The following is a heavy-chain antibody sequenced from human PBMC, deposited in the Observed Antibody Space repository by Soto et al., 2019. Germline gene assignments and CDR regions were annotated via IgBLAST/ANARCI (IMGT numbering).Heavy chain of an antibody. J-gene: IGHJ4*02. D-gene: IGHD1-26*01. CDR3: ARYRRFCVVISSDPDY. CDR1: GYTFTSYG. CDR2: ISAYNGNT. V-gene: IGHV1-18*01. Sequence: ASVKVSCKASGYTFTSYGISWVRQAPGQGLEWMGWISAYNGNTNYAQKLQGRVTMTTDTSTSTAYMELRSLRSDDTAVYYCARYRRFCVVISSDPDYCGKGSLVTGSS.